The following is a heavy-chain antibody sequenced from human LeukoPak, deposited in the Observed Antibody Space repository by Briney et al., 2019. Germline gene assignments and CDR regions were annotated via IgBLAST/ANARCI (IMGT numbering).Heavy chain of an antibody. CDR2: IRYDGSNK. CDR1: GFTFSSYG. CDR3: AKGATMVRGDRHAFDI. J-gene: IGHJ3*02. V-gene: IGHV3-30*02. D-gene: IGHD3-10*01. Sequence: GGSLRLSCAASGFTFSSYGMHWVRQAPGKGLEWVAFIRYDGSNKYYADSVKGRFTISRDNSKSTLYLQMNSLRAEDTAVYYCAKGATMVRGDRHAFDIWGQGTMVTVSS.